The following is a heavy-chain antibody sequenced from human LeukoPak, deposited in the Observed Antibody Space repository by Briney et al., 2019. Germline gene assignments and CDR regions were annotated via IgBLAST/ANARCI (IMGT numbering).Heavy chain of an antibody. CDR3: AGHNSASITKIH. Sequence: GASVKVSCKASGYTFTNYYVHWVRQAPGQGLEWMGIINPSGGTTRYAQKFQGRVTMIRDTSTTTVYMELSSLRSDDTGVYYCAGHNSASITKIHWGQGSPVTVSS. CDR2: INPSGGTT. V-gene: IGHV1-46*01. J-gene: IGHJ4*02. CDR1: GYTFTNYY. D-gene: IGHD3-22*01.